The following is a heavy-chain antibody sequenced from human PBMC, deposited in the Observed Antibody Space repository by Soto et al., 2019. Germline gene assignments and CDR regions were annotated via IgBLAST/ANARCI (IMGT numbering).Heavy chain of an antibody. CDR2: ISYDSTKT. D-gene: IGHD1-26*01. J-gene: IGHJ6*02. CDR1: GFTFNNYG. V-gene: IGHV3-30*03. Sequence: LKISCAASGFTFNNYGMHCVRQFPVDVLEWVAFISYDSTKTYYADSVKGRFTISRDNSNSALYVQMNSLTGEDTAVYYCARTRSAWSDFHYYSLDVWGQGTTVTVSS. CDR3: ARTRSAWSDFHYYSLDV.